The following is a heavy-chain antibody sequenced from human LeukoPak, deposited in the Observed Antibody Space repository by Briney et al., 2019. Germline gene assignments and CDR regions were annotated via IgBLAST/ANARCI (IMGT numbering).Heavy chain of an antibody. CDR1: GVMFPSYW. V-gene: IGHV3-7*04. CDR3: ARYGALDY. CDR2: INQDGSEK. D-gene: IGHD4-17*01. Sequence: GGSLRLSCAASGVMFPSYWMTWVRQAPGKGLQWVANINQDGSEKYYVDSVKGRFTISRDNAKNSLYLQMKSLRTEDTAVYYCARYGALDYWGQGTLVTVSS. J-gene: IGHJ4*02.